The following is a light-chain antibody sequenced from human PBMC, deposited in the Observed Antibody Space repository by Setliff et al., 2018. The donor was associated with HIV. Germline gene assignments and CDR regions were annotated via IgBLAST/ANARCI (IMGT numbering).Light chain of an antibody. J-gene: IGLJ1*01. CDR1: SGHSSYD. Sequence: QPVLTQSPSASPSLGASVKLTCTLSSGHSSYDIAWHQQQPEKGPRFLMSLNSNGSHTKGDGIPDRFSGSSSGAERYLTISSLQSEDEADYYCQTWGTGIHYVFGTGTKVTVL. CDR2: LNSNGSH. V-gene: IGLV4-69*01. CDR3: QTWGTGIHYV.